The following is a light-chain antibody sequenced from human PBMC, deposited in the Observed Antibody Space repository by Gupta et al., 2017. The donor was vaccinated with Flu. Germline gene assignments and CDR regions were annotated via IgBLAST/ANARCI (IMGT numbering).Light chain of an antibody. CDR1: QGLSGAY. J-gene: IGKJ5*01. V-gene: IGKV3-20*01. CDR2: AVS. CDR3: QQDGSSVT. Sequence: PGTLSLSPGESATLSCRASQGLSGAYLAWYQQRPGQAPRLLIYAVSTRATGFPDRFSGGGSGTDFTLTISRREPEDIAVYCGQQDGSSVTFGQGTPLEIK.